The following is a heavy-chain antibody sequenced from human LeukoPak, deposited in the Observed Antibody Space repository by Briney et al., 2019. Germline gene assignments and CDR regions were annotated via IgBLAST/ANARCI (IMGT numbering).Heavy chain of an antibody. Sequence: GGSLRLSCAATGFTFSRYGMHWVRQAPGEGLEWVAQISYDGSNKHYGDSVKGRFTIARDNSKNTLFLQMNSLRAEDTAVYYCANLPYCSSTSCYENDYWGQGTLVTVSS. V-gene: IGHV3-30*18. CDR2: ISYDGSNK. CDR1: GFTFSRYG. D-gene: IGHD2-2*01. J-gene: IGHJ4*02. CDR3: ANLPYCSSTSCYENDY.